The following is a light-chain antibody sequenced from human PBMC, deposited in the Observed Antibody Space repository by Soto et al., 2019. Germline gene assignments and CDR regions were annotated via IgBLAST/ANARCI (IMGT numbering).Light chain of an antibody. CDR2: WAS. CDR3: QQYYSTPLT. V-gene: IGKV4-1*01. Sequence: DIVMTQSPDSLAVSLGERATLKCKSSQTILYFSNNKNSLAWYQQKPGQPPKLLIYWASTRESGVPARFSGSGSGTDFTLTISSLQAEDVAVYYCQQYYSTPLTFGGWTKVEIK. CDR1: QTILYFSNNKNS. J-gene: IGKJ4*01.